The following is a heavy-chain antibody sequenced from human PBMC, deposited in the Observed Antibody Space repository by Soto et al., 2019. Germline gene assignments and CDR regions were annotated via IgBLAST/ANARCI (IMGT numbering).Heavy chain of an antibody. CDR3: ARGYYYGSGRPTPGGMDV. D-gene: IGHD3-10*01. Sequence: QVHLVQSGAEVKKPGASVKVSCKDSGYTFTNYDINWVRQAPGQGLEWMGWISTYTGNTNYAQKLQGRVTMTTDTSTSTAYMELRSLRSDDTAVYYCARGYYYGSGRPTPGGMDVWGQGTTVTVSS. V-gene: IGHV1-18*01. CDR2: ISTYTGNT. J-gene: IGHJ6*02. CDR1: GYTFTNYD.